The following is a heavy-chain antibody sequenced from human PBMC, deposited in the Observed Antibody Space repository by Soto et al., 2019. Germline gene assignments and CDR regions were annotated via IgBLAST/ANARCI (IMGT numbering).Heavy chain of an antibody. V-gene: IGHV3-73*01. CDR3: TRTAAAQVVVWPSDCFAP. CDR2: IRSKANSYAT. Sequence: EVQLVESGGGLVQPGGSLKLSCGASGFTFSGSAMHWVRQAAGKGLEWVGRIRSKANSYATAYAASEKGTFTITRDDSKNRAYLQMNSLKTDDTAVYYYTRTAAAQVVVWPSDCFAPWGRGTLVTVAS. CDR1: GFTFSGSA. J-gene: IGHJ5*02. D-gene: IGHD2-15*01.